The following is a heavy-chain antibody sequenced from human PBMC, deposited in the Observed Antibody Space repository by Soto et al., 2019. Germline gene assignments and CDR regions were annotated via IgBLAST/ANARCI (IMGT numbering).Heavy chain of an antibody. Sequence: QVRLQESGPGLVKSSQTLSLTCSVSGGAINSDYYYWGWVRQPPGKALEWIGYMYSSGSTYSNPSLKCLADMSVDTSPNRFCLILTSVTAAATAVSFCVRGTDWATVGACHTYFDSWGQGIPFTVSS. J-gene: IGHJ4*02. CDR3: VRGTDWATVGACHTYFDS. CDR1: GGAINSDYYY. D-gene: IGHD1-26*01. CDR2: MYSSGST. V-gene: IGHV4-30-4*01.